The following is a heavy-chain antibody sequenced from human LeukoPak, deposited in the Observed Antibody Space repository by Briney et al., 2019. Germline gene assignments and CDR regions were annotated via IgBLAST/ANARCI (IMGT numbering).Heavy chain of an antibody. J-gene: IGHJ5*01. CDR2: IYYSGIT. CDR1: GGSIGSGTYY. CDR3: TRQPKSCTPGVFVPGKACWFDS. Sequence: KPSETLSLTCTVSGGSIGSGTYYWGWIRQSPGKGLEWIGSIYYSGITYYNPSFKSPVTISIDTAKNQFSLKLSSVNAADTAVYYCTRQPKSCTPGVFVPGKACWFDSWGQGTLVTVSS. V-gene: IGHV4-39*01. D-gene: IGHD3-10*01.